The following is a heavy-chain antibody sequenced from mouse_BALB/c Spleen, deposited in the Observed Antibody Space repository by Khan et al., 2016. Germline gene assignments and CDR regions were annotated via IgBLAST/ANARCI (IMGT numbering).Heavy chain of an antibody. CDR2: INTYTGEP. D-gene: IGHD2-10*02. CDR1: GYTFTNYG. Sequence: QSQLVQSGPELKKPGETVKISCKASGYTFTNYGMNWVKQAPGKGLKWMGWINTYTGEPTYADDFKGRFAFSLETSASTAYLQINNLKNEDTATYFCTREFDNYGDYWGQGTTLTVSS. CDR3: TREFDNYGDY. V-gene: IGHV9-3-1*01. J-gene: IGHJ2*01.